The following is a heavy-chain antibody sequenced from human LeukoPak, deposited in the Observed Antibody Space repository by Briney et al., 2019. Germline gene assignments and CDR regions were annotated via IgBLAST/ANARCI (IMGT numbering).Heavy chain of an antibody. J-gene: IGHJ4*02. Sequence: GESLKISCKDSGYSFTSYWIGWVRQMPGKGLEWMGIIYPGDSDTRYSPSFQGQVTISADKSISTAYLQWSSLKASDTAVYYCARTDSSSWYEYYFDYWGQGTLVTVSS. CDR1: GYSFTSYW. D-gene: IGHD6-13*01. CDR2: IYPGDSDT. V-gene: IGHV5-51*01. CDR3: ARTDSSSWYEYYFDY.